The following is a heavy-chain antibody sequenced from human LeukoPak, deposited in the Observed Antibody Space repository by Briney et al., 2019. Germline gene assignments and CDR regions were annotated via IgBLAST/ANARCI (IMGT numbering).Heavy chain of an antibody. J-gene: IGHJ5*02. CDR3: VRDGGGVVNYWFDP. CDR2: MNPNNGNT. Sequence: ASVKVSCKASGFTFTSYDINWVRQASGQGLEWMGWMNPNNGNTGYAQKFQGRVTMTRDTSISTAYMELRGLRSEDTAVYYCVRDGGGVVNYWFDPWGQGTLVTVSS. CDR1: GFTFTSYD. D-gene: IGHD3-16*01. V-gene: IGHV1-8*01.